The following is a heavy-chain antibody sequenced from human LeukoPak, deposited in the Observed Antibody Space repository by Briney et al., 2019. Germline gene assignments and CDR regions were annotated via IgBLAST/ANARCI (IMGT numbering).Heavy chain of an antibody. Sequence: GGSLRLSCAASGFTFSSYAMHWVRQAPGKGLEWVAVISYDGSNKYYADSVQGRFTISRDNSKNTLYLQMNSLRAEDTAVYYCAREEGIAVAGRGFDYWGQGTLVTVSS. CDR3: AREEGIAVAGRGFDY. J-gene: IGHJ4*02. CDR2: ISYDGSNK. CDR1: GFTFSSYA. D-gene: IGHD6-19*01. V-gene: IGHV3-30-3*01.